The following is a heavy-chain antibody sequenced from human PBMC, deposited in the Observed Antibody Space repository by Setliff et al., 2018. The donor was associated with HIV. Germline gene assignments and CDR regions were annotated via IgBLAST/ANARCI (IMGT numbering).Heavy chain of an antibody. CDR3: ARGPPGYSSGWYYGSLGYMDV. V-gene: IGHV4-59*01. J-gene: IGHJ6*03. Sequence: SETLSLTCTVSGGSISNYYWSWIRQPPGKGLEWIGYIYYSGSTNYNPSLKSRVTISVDTSKNQFSLKLSSVTAADTAVYYCARGPPGYSSGWYYGSLGYMDVWGKGTTVTVS. D-gene: IGHD6-19*01. CDR2: IYYSGST. CDR1: GGSISNYY.